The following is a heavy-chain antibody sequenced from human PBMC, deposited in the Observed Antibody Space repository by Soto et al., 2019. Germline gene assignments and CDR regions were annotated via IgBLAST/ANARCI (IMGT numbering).Heavy chain of an antibody. V-gene: IGHV1-3*01. CDR1: GYTFTSYA. J-gene: IGHJ5*02. CDR2: INAGNGNT. D-gene: IGHD6-19*01. CDR3: ARGFSSGRQNSFDP. Sequence: ASVKVSCKASGYTFTSYAMHWVRQAPGQRLEWMGWINAGNGNTKYSQKFQGRVTITRDTSASKAYMELSSLRSEDTAVYYCARGFSSGRQNSFDPWGQGTLVTISS.